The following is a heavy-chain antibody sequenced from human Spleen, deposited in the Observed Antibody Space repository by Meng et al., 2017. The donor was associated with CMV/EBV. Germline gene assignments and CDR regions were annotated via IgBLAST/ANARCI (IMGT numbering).Heavy chain of an antibody. Sequence: ASVKVSCKASGYTFIDQYINWVRQAPGQGLEWMGGIDPNNGDTYYAQKYQGRVTVTADTSISTAYMDLSTLKSDDTAVYYCARGLNSGTSHYWGQGTLVTVSS. CDR3: ARGLNSGTSHY. J-gene: IGHJ4*02. D-gene: IGHD1-26*01. CDR2: IDPNNGDT. CDR1: GYTFIDQY. V-gene: IGHV1-2*02.